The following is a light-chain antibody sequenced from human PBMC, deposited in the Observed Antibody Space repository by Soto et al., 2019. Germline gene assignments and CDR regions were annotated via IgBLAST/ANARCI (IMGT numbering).Light chain of an antibody. Sequence: EIVLTQSPGTLSLSPGERATLSCRASQSVSRTYMAWYQQKPGQAPRLLIYGASNRATGIPDRFSGSGSGTGFTFTIGGLEPEDFAVYYCQPYGSSPQTFGQGTRLEIK. CDR1: QSVSRTY. J-gene: IGKJ2*01. V-gene: IGKV3-20*01. CDR2: GAS. CDR3: QPYGSSPQT.